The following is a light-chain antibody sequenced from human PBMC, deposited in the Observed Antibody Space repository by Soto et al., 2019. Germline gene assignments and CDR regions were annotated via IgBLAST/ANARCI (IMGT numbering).Light chain of an antibody. CDR3: CSYTSSITPWV. Sequence: QSVLTQPASVSGSPGQSITISCTGTSSDVGGYNYVSWYQQHPGKAPKLMIYDVSDRPSGVSNRFSASKSGNTASLTISGLQAEDDADYYCCSYTSSITPWVFGTGTKVTVL. V-gene: IGLV2-14*03. CDR2: DVS. CDR1: SSDVGGYNY. J-gene: IGLJ1*01.